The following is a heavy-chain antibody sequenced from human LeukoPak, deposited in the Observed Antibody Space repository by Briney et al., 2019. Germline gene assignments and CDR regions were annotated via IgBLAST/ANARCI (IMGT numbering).Heavy chain of an antibody. Sequence: GGSLRLSCAASGFSFSDYNVHWVRQAPGQGLEWMAVISYNGINEYYADSVKGRFTISRDNSKSTLLLQMNSLRAEDTAVYYCAKVRWDNSGWYYLDSWGQGTLVTVSS. V-gene: IGHV3-30*18. CDR2: ISYNGINE. J-gene: IGHJ4*02. CDR1: GFSFSDYN. CDR3: AKVRWDNSGWYYLDS. D-gene: IGHD6-19*01.